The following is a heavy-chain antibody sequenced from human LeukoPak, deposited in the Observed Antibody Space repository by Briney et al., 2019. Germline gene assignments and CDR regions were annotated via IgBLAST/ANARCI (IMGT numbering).Heavy chain of an antibody. CDR2: INHSGST. CDR3: ARGMGGY. Sequence: SETLSLTCAVYGGSFSGYYWSWIRQPPGKGLDWIGEINHSGSTNYNPSLKSRVTISVDTSKNQFSLKLSSVTAADTAVYYCARGMGGYWGQGTLVTVSS. J-gene: IGHJ4*02. CDR1: GGSFSGYY. V-gene: IGHV4-34*01.